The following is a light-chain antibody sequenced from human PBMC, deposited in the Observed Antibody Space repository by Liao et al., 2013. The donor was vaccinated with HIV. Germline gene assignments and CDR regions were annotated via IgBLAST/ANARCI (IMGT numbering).Light chain of an antibody. CDR2: QDT. CDR1: KLGDKY. Sequence: SYELTQAPSVSVSPGQTASITCSGDKLGDKYACWYQQKPGQSPVLVIYQDTKRPSGIPGRFSGSNSENTATLTISGTQPMDEADYYCQAWDSNTAYVFGTGTKVSVL. J-gene: IGLJ1*01. V-gene: IGLV3-1*01. CDR3: QAWDSNTAYV.